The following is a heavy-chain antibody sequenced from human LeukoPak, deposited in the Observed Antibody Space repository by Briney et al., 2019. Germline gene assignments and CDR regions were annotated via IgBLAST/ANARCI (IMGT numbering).Heavy chain of an antibody. J-gene: IGHJ5*02. D-gene: IGHD3-10*01. CDR2: IYHSGST. Sequence: PSETLSLTCAVSGGSISSAGYSWSWIRQPPGKGLEWIGYIYHSGSTNYNPSLKSRFTISVDTSKNQFSLKLSSATAADTAVYYCARESSGSYYNWFDPWGQGTLVTVSS. CDR3: ARESSGSYYNWFDP. CDR1: GGSISSAGYS. V-gene: IGHV4-30-2*01.